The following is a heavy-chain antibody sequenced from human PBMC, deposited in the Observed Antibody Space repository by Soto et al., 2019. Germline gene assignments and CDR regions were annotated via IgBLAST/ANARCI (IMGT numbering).Heavy chain of an antibody. J-gene: IGHJ4*02. CDR3: AKDRLEGYSYGYYFDY. Sequence: EVQLLESGGGLVQPGGSLRLSCAASGFTFSSYAMSWVRQAPGKGLEWVSAISGSGGSTYYADSVKGRFTISRDNSKNTLYLQMNSLRAEDTAVYYCAKDRLEGYSYGYYFDYWGQGTLVTVSS. V-gene: IGHV3-23*01. CDR1: GFTFSSYA. CDR2: ISGSGGST. D-gene: IGHD5-18*01.